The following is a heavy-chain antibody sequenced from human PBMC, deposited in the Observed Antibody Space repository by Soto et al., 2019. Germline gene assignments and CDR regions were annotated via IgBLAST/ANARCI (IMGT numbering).Heavy chain of an antibody. V-gene: IGHV3-48*02. Sequence: PGGSLRLSCASSGFTFSSYSMNWVRQAPGKGLEWVSYISSSSSTIYYADSVKGRFTISRDNAKSSLYLQMNSLRDEDTAVYYCARDSPYYYDSSGYYLKYYFDYWGQGTLVTVSS. CDR1: GFTFSSYS. D-gene: IGHD3-22*01. CDR3: ARDSPYYYDSSGYYLKYYFDY. CDR2: ISSSSSTI. J-gene: IGHJ4*02.